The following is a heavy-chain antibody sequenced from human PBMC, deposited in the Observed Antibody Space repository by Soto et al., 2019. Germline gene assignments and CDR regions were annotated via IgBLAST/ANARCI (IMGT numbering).Heavy chain of an antibody. Sequence: GGSLRLSCAASGFTFSSYSMNWVRQAPGKGLEWVSYISSSSSTIYYADPVKGRFTISRDNAKNSLYLQLNSVTPEDTAVYYCARADDYGGEEPFDYWGQGTLVTVSS. CDR3: ARADDYGGEEPFDY. CDR2: ISSSSSTI. CDR1: GFTFSSYS. J-gene: IGHJ4*02. D-gene: IGHD4-17*01. V-gene: IGHV3-48*01.